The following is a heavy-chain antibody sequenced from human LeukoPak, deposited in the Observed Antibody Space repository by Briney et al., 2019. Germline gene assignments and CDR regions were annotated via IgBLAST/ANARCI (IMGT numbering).Heavy chain of an antibody. CDR2: ISYSGTT. V-gene: IGHV4-59*08. D-gene: IGHD3-10*01. CDR3: ARLGRGSGSYFYYYAMDV. J-gene: IGHJ6*02. Sequence: SETLSLTCTVSGNSISTFYWSWLRQPPGKGLECIGNISYSGTTNYNPSLESRATISLDTSRNQFSLKLSSVTAADTAIYYCARLGRGSGSYFYYYAMDVWGQGTTVTVSS. CDR1: GNSISTFY.